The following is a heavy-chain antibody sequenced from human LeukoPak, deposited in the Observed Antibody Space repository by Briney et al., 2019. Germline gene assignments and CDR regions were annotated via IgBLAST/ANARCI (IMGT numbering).Heavy chain of an antibody. CDR3: ATVVPYYYYMDV. CDR1: GFTFSSYW. J-gene: IGHJ6*03. CDR2: IKKDGSEK. V-gene: IGHV3-7*01. Sequence: GGSLRLSCAASGFTFSSYWMSWVRQAPGKGLEWVANIKKDGSEKYYVDSAKGRFTISRDSAKNSLYLQMNSLRAEDTAVYYCATVVPYYYYMDVWGKGTTVTVSS. D-gene: IGHD2-21*01.